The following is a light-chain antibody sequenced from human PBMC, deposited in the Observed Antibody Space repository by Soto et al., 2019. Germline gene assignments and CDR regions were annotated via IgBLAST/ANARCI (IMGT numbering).Light chain of an antibody. CDR2: DAS. J-gene: IGKJ4*01. V-gene: IGKV3-11*01. CDR1: QSVSTY. Sequence: EIVLTQSPATLSLSPGERATLSCRASQSVSTYLAWYQQKPGQTPRLLIYDASNRATGIPARFSGSESGTDFTLTISSLEPDDFAVYYCQQRRRWFTFGGGTKVEIK. CDR3: QQRRRWFT.